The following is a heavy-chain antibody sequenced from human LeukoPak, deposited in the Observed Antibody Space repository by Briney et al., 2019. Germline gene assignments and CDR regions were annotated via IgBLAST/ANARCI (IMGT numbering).Heavy chain of an antibody. CDR1: RGSISGYS. V-gene: IGHV4-39*07. CDR2: VYYSGST. J-gene: IGHJ5*02. D-gene: IGHD4-17*01. Sequence: SETLSLTCTVSRGSISGYSWAWIRQPPGKGLEWIGSVYYSGSTYYSPSLKRRVTISVDTSKNHFSLRLTSVTSADTAVYYCAREVNDYGNWFDPWGQGTLVTVSS. CDR3: AREVNDYGNWFDP.